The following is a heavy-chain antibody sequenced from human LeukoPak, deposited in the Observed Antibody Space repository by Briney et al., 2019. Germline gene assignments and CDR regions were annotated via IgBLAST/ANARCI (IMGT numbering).Heavy chain of an antibody. J-gene: IGHJ4*02. CDR3: ARYTAAAALDY. D-gene: IGHD6-25*01. Sequence: GGSLRLSCAASGFTFSSYGMHWVRQAPGKGLEWVAVVWYDGSDKYYADSVKGRFTISRDNSKNTLYLQMNSLRVEDTAVYYCARYTAAAALDYWGQGTLVTVSS. V-gene: IGHV3-33*01. CDR1: GFTFSSYG. CDR2: VWYDGSDK.